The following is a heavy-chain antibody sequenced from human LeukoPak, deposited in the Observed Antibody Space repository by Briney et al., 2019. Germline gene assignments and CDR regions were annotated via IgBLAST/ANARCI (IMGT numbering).Heavy chain of an antibody. V-gene: IGHV4-39*07. CDR2: IYYSGST. CDR3: ARNVGAGFWSGYYGGQFDY. J-gene: IGHJ4*02. Sequence: SETLSLTCTVSGGSISSSSYYWGWIRQPPGKGLEWIGSIYYSGSTYYNPSLKSRVTISVDTSKNQFSLKLSSVTAADTAVYYCARNVGAGFWSGYYGGQFDYWGQGTLVTVSS. D-gene: IGHD3-3*01. CDR1: GGSISSSSYY.